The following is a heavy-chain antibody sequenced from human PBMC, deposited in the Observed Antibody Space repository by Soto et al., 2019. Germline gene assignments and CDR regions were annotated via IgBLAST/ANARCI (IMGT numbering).Heavy chain of an antibody. J-gene: IGHJ6*02. Sequence: PSETLSLTCSVSGYSVSSSDYYWAWIRQPPGKGLEWIGSMLYSGLTYYNPSLKSRGTLSVDTSKNQFSVRLNSVTASDTAVYYCAPLSVSLSGPYGIHVWGQGTTVTVSS. D-gene: IGHD2-15*01. CDR3: APLSVSLSGPYGIHV. CDR1: GYSVSSSDYY. V-gene: IGHV4-39*01. CDR2: MLYSGLT.